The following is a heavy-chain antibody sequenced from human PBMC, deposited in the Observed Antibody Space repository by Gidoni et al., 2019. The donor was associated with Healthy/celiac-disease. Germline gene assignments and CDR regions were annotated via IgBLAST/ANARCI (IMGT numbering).Heavy chain of an antibody. CDR3: ARDKGRGKQWLVG. CDR2: ISAYNGNT. V-gene: IGHV1-18*01. Sequence: MGWISAYNGNTNYAQKLQGRVTMTTDTSTSTAYMELRSLRSDDTAVYYCARDKGRGKQWLVGWGQGTLVTVSS. D-gene: IGHD6-19*01. J-gene: IGHJ4*02.